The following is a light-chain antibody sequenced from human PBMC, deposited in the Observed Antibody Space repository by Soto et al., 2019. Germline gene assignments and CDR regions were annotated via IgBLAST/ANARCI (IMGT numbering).Light chain of an antibody. CDR3: QQYNNWPPWT. J-gene: IGKJ1*01. CDR1: QSVRSN. Sequence: ETVMTESPSTLPVSPGERATLSCRASQSVRSNLAWYQQKPGQAPRLLIYGAPTRATGIPARFSGSGSGTEFTLTISSLQSEDFAIYYCQQYNNWPPWTFGQGTKVDIK. CDR2: GAP. V-gene: IGKV3-15*01.